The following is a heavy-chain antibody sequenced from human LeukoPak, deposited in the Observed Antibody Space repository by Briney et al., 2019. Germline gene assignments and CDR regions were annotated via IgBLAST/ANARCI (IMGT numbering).Heavy chain of an antibody. CDR2: ISGFNDNI. D-gene: IGHD3-22*01. J-gene: IGHJ4*02. V-gene: IGHV1-18*01. Sequence: ASVKVSCKASGYTFNSHGITWVRQAPGQGLEWMGWISGFNDNIKYAQNLQGRVTMTSDTSTSTAYMELRSLTSDDTAFYYCARLSGYLIDYWGQGTLVTVSS. CDR1: GYTFNSHG. CDR3: ARLSGYLIDY.